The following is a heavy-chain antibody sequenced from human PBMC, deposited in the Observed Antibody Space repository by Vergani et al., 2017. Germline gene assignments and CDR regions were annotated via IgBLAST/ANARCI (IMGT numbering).Heavy chain of an antibody. Sequence: QVQLVQSGAEVKKPGSSVKVSCKASGGTFSSYAISWVRQAPGQGLEWMGGIIPIFGTANYAQKFQGRVTITADESTSTAYMELSSLRSEDTAVYYCARDLCQIYSNPLRLCDYSRSYGMDVWGQGTTVTVSS. CDR1: GGTFSSYA. V-gene: IGHV1-69*12. CDR3: ARDLCQIYSNPLRLCDYSRSYGMDV. D-gene: IGHD4-11*01. CDR2: IIPIFGTA. J-gene: IGHJ6*02.